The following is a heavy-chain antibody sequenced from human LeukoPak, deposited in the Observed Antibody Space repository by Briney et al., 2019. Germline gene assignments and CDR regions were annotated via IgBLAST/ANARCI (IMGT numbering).Heavy chain of an antibody. CDR3: ARDRGPELRNAFDI. CDR1: VYTFTSYY. Sequence: GASVTVSCKSSVYTFTSYYMHWVRQPPGQGLEWMGVINPRDGSTSYAHKFQGRVTMTRDMSTSTVYMDLSSLRSEDTAVYYCARDRGPELRNAFDIWGQGTMVTVSS. CDR2: INPRDGST. D-gene: IGHD1-14*01. V-gene: IGHV1-46*01. J-gene: IGHJ3*02.